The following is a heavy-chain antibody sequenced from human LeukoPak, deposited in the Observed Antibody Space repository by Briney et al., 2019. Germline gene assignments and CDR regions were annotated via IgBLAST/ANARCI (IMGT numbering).Heavy chain of an antibody. Sequence: SETLSLTCTVSGGSISSGGYYWSWIRQHPGKGLEWIGYIYYSGSTYYNPSLKSRVTISVDTSKNQFSLKLSSVTAADTAVYYWAGPPPPHDYGNPSPDFDYWGQGTLVTVSS. J-gene: IGHJ4*02. V-gene: IGHV4-31*03. D-gene: IGHD4-11*01. CDR2: IYYSGST. CDR3: AGPPPPHDYGNPSPDFDY. CDR1: GGSISSGGYY.